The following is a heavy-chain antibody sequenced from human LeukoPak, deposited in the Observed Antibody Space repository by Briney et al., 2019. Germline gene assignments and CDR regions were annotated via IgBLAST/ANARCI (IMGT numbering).Heavy chain of an antibody. CDR1: GFTFSGSA. J-gene: IGHJ4*02. CDR2: IRSKANSYAT. CDR3: TRLPDIAAPGTAPLY. Sequence: GGSLRLSCAASGFTFSGSAMHWVRQASGKGLEWVGRIRSKANSYATTYAASVRGRFTISRDDSKSTAYLQMNSLKTEDTAEYYCTRLPDIAAPGTAPLYWGQGTLVTVSS. V-gene: IGHV3-73*01. D-gene: IGHD6-13*01.